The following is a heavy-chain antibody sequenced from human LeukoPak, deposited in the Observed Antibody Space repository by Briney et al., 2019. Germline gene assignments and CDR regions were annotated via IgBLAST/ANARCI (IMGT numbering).Heavy chain of an antibody. D-gene: IGHD3-9*01. CDR2: ISSSSSYI. Sequence: KPGGSLRLSCAASGFTFSSYSMNWVRQAPGKGLEWVSSISSSSSYIYYADSVKGRFTISRGNAKNSLYLQMNSLRAEDTAVYYCARVNYDILTGHHHDAFDIWGQGTMVTVSS. CDR3: ARVNYDILTGHHHDAFDI. J-gene: IGHJ3*02. V-gene: IGHV3-21*01. CDR1: GFTFSSYS.